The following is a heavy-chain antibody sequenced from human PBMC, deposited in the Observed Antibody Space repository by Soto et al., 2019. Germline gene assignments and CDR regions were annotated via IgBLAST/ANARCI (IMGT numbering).Heavy chain of an antibody. V-gene: IGHV3-30*18. CDR3: AKDFEGVYYDSSGGDY. CDR2: ISYDGSNK. CDR1: GFTFSSYG. Sequence: GSLRLSCAASGFTFSSYGMHWVRQAPGKGLEWVAVISYDGSNKYYADSVKGRFTISRDNSKNTLYLQMNSLRAEDTAVYYCAKDFEGVYYDSSGGDYWGQGTLVTVSS. J-gene: IGHJ4*02. D-gene: IGHD3-22*01.